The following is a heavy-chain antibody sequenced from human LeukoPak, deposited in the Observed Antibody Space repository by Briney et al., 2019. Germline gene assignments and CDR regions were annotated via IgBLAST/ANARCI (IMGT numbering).Heavy chain of an antibody. J-gene: IGHJ6*02. D-gene: IGHD4-23*01. CDR1: GGSISSSSYY. CDR2: IYYSGSA. Sequence: SETLSLTCTVSGGSISSSSYYWGWIRQPPGKGLEWIGSIYYSGSAYYNPSLKSRVSISVDTSKNQFSLKLRSVTAADTAVYYCARGNAGYGGNGYYYYGMDVWGQGTTVTVSS. V-gene: IGHV4-39*07. CDR3: ARGNAGYGGNGYYYYGMDV.